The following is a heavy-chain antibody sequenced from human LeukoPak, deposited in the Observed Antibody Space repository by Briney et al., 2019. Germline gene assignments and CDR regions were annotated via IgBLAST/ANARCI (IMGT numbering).Heavy chain of an antibody. J-gene: IGHJ4*02. CDR2: INWNGGST. CDR3: ARDLVGVPAAIGY. D-gene: IGHD2-2*01. V-gene: IGHV3-20*01. CDR1: GFTFDDYG. Sequence: PGGSLRLSCAASGFTFDDYGMSWVRQAPGKGLEWVSGINWNGGSTGYADSVKGRFTISRDNSKNTLYLQMNSLRAEDTAVYHCARDLVGVPAAIGYWGQGTLVTVSS.